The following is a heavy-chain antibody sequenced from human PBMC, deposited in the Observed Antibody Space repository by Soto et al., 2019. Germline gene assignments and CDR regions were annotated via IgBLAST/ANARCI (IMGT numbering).Heavy chain of an antibody. CDR2: ISAYNGNT. V-gene: IGHV1-18*04. Sequence: ASVKVSCKASGYTFTSYGISWVRQAPGQGLEWMGWISAYNGNTNYAQKLQGRVTMTTDTSTSTAYMELRSLRSDGTAVYYCAGATRTYYYDSSGYPLEAFDIWGQGTMVTVSS. CDR3: AGATRTYYYDSSGYPLEAFDI. CDR1: GYTFTSYG. J-gene: IGHJ3*02. D-gene: IGHD3-22*01.